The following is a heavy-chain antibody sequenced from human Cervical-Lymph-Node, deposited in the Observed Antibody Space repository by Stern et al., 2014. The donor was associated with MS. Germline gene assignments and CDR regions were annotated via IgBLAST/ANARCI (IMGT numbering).Heavy chain of an antibody. Sequence: VQLVESGAEVKKPGSSVKVSCKASGGTFSSYAFSWVRQAPGQGLELLGGIIPIIGTANYAQKFQGRVTITADDSIKTVYMEVSSLRSEDTAVYYCARDQRHYGSGHYAFDIWGQGTMVTVSS. CDR1: GGTFSSYA. D-gene: IGHD3-10*01. V-gene: IGHV1-69*01. CDR2: IIPIIGTA. CDR3: ARDQRHYGSGHYAFDI. J-gene: IGHJ3*02.